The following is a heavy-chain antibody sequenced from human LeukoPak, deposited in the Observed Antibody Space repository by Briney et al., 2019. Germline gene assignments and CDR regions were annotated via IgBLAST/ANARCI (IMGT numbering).Heavy chain of an antibody. Sequence: GGSLRLSCAASGFTFSSYAMSWVRQAPGKGLEWVSAISGSGGSTYYADSVKGRFTISRDNPKNTLYLQMNSLRAEDTAVYYCATSRSGGSGYYSTFDYWGQGTLVTVSS. CDR3: ATSRSGGSGYYSTFDY. V-gene: IGHV3-23*01. J-gene: IGHJ4*02. D-gene: IGHD3-22*01. CDR1: GFTFSSYA. CDR2: ISGSGGST.